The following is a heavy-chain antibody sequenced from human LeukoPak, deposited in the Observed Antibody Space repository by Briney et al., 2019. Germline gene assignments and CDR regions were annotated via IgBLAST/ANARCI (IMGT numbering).Heavy chain of an antibody. J-gene: IGHJ3*02. CDR1: GYSFTSYW. Sequence: GEPLKISCKGSGYSFTSYWIGWVRQMPGKGLEWMGIIYPGDSDTRYSPSFQGQVTISADNSISTVYLQWNSLKASDTAMYYCARPQTSALRTDAFDIWGQGTMVTVSS. V-gene: IGHV5-51*01. CDR2: IYPGDSDT. CDR3: ARPQTSALRTDAFDI. D-gene: IGHD4-17*01.